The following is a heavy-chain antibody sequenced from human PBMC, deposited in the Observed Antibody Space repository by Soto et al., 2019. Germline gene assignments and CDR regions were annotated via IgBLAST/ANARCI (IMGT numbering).Heavy chain of an antibody. CDR2: ISDSADSA. D-gene: IGHD2-15*01. CDR3: ARPYGGKIGDALGL. J-gene: IGHJ3*01. V-gene: IGHV3-23*01. CDR1: GFTFRIYA. Sequence: EVQLLESGGGLVQPGGSLRLSCAASGFTFRIYAMSWVRQVPGEGLEWVSTISDSADSAYYADSVKGRFTISRDNSKNTLYLQMNSLRAEDTAVYYCARPYGGKIGDALGLWGQGTTVTVSS.